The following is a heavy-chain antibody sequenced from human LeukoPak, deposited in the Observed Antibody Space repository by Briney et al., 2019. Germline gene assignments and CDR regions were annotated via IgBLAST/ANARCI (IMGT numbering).Heavy chain of an antibody. D-gene: IGHD3-10*01. J-gene: IGHJ3*02. CDR1: GLTFDDYA. CDR3: AKDFYYYGSGGGAFDI. CDR2: ISWNSGSI. V-gene: IGHV3-9*01. Sequence: GGFLRLSCAASGLTFDDYAMHWVRQAPGKGLEWVSGISWNSGSIGYADSVKGRFTISRDNAKNSLYLQMNSLRAEDTALYYCAKDFYYYGSGGGAFDIWGQGTMVTVSS.